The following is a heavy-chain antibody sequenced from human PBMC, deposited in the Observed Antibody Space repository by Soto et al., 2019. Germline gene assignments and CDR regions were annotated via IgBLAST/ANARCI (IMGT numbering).Heavy chain of an antibody. J-gene: IGHJ6*02. D-gene: IGHD5-12*01. CDR3: ARGGEPLGYDVLDV. V-gene: IGHV4-61*01. CDR2: MYYTGVT. CDR1: GGSVRSGNHF. Sequence: QVQLQESGPCLLKAAETLSLTCSVSGGSVRSGNHFWNWIRQPPRMGLEWLGYMYYTGVTNYNPSLKSCVSMAMDTYKNHFYMKLTSLTAAATAVYSCARGGEPLGYDVLDVWGQGTTVTVSS.